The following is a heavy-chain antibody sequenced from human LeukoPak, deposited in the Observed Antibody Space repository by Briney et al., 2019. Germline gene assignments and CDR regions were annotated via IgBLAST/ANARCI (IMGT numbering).Heavy chain of an antibody. CDR1: GFTFHDYA. V-gene: IGHV3-43*02. CDR3: AKGFSVLASNHNYYYYGMDV. J-gene: IGHJ6*02. CDR2: ISGDGGST. D-gene: IGHD1-14*01. Sequence: GGSLRLSCAASGFTFHDYAMHWVRQSPGKGLEWVSLISGDGGSTYYPDSVKGRFTISRDNSKNSLYLQMNSLRTEDTALYYCAKGFSVLASNHNYYYYGMDVWSQGTTVTVSS.